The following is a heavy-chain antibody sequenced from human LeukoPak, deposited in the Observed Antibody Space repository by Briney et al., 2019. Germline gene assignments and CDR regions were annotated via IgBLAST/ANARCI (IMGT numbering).Heavy chain of an antibody. V-gene: IGHV3-20*04. D-gene: IGHD3-10*01. Sequence: GGSLRLSCAASGFTFDDYGLSWVRQAPGKGLEWVSTINWNGGSTGYADSVKGRFTISRDNAKNSLYLQMNSLRAEDTALYYCAKDIEGYYGSGSYTDYWGQGTLVTVSS. CDR1: GFTFDDYG. CDR3: AKDIEGYYGSGSYTDY. CDR2: INWNGGST. J-gene: IGHJ4*02.